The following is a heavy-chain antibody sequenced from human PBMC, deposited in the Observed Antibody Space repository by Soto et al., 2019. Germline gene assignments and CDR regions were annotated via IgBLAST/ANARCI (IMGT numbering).Heavy chain of an antibody. CDR3: ARNMSDFWSAYHTWFDP. J-gene: IGHJ5*02. V-gene: IGHV5-51*01. CDR2: IYPGDSYT. D-gene: IGHD3-3*01. Sequence: AESLTTSCKVSGYSFTRSWIVWVRQMPGKGLEWMGIIYPGDSYTRYSPSFQGQVTISADKSISTAYLQWSSLKASDTAMYYCARNMSDFWSAYHTWFDPWGQGTLVTVSS. CDR1: GYSFTRSW.